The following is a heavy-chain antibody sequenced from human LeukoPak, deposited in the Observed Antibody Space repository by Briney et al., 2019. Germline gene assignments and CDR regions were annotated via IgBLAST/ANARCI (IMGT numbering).Heavy chain of an antibody. J-gene: IGHJ4*02. CDR2: ISRSGSTK. Sequence: GGSLRLSCAASGFTFSDYNMRWIRQAPGKGLEWVSSISRSGSTKYYADSVKGRFTISRDNAKNSLFLQMSSLRAEDTALYYCAKVAYNWINYGPLDYWGQGTLVTVSS. CDR1: GFTFSDYN. V-gene: IGHV3-11*01. CDR3: AKVAYNWINYGPLDY. D-gene: IGHD1/OR15-1a*01.